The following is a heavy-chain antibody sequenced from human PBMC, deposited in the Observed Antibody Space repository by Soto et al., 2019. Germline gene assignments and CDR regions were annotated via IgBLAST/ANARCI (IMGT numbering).Heavy chain of an antibody. Sequence: EVQLVESGGDLLQPGGSLRLSCAASGFTFSNHWIHWVRQAPGKGLVWVSRISSDGGVATYADSVKGRFTISRDNAKNTLYLQMNSLRAEDTAVYYCASAVANTRNGLDIWGQGTMLTVSS. D-gene: IGHD5-12*01. CDR2: ISSDGGVA. J-gene: IGHJ3*02. CDR1: GFTFSNHW. CDR3: ASAVANTRNGLDI. V-gene: IGHV3-74*01.